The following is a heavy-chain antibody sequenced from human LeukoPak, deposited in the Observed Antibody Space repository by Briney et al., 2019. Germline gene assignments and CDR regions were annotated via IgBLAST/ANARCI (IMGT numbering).Heavy chain of an antibody. CDR3: ARGVAVAGNTGVDY. V-gene: IGHV3-9*03. J-gene: IGHJ4*02. CDR1: GFTFDDYA. Sequence: GGSLRLSCAASGFTFDDYAMHWVRQAPGKGLEWVSGISWNSGSIGYADSVKGRFTISRDNAKNSLCLQMNSLRAEDMALYYCARGVAVAGNTGVDYWGQGTLVTVSS. CDR2: ISWNSGSI. D-gene: IGHD6-19*01.